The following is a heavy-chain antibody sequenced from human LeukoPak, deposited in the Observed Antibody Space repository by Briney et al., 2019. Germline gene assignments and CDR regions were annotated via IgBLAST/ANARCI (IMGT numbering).Heavy chain of an antibody. D-gene: IGHD6-19*01. Sequence: ASVKVSCKASGYTFTSYDINWVRQATGQGLEWMGWMNPNSGNTGYAQEFQGRVTMTRNTSISTAYMELSSLRSEDTAVYYCARVEQWLVPGYYYYMDVWGKGTTVTVSS. CDR1: GYTFTSYD. CDR2: MNPNSGNT. V-gene: IGHV1-8*01. J-gene: IGHJ6*03. CDR3: ARVEQWLVPGYYYYMDV.